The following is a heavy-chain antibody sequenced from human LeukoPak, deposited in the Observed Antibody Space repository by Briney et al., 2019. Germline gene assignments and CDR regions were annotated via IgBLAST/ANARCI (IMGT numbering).Heavy chain of an antibody. CDR3: ARDSAGTCSGAGCDPDDFDY. Sequence: GGSLRLSCAASGFTFSSYSMNRVRQAPGKGLEWVSYISSSRSTIYYADSVKGRFTISRDNAKNSLYLQMNSLRVEDAAVYYCARDSAGTCSGAGCDPDDFDYWGQGTLVTVSS. CDR1: GFTFSSYS. D-gene: IGHD2-15*01. J-gene: IGHJ4*02. CDR2: ISSSRSTI. V-gene: IGHV3-48*01.